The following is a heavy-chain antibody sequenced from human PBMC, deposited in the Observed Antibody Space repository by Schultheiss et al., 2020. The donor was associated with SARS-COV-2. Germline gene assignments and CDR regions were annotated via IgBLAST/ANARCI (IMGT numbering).Heavy chain of an antibody. J-gene: IGHJ6*02. Sequence: ASVKVSCKASGYTFTGYYMHWVRQAPGQGLEWMGWINPNSGGTNYAQRFQGRVTMTRDTSINTAYMELSRLRSDDTAIYYCARVAHIVVVTAIDYYYGMDVWGQGTTVTVSS. CDR2: INPNSGGT. D-gene: IGHD2-21*02. CDR3: ARVAHIVVVTAIDYYYGMDV. V-gene: IGHV1-2*02. CDR1: GYTFTGYY.